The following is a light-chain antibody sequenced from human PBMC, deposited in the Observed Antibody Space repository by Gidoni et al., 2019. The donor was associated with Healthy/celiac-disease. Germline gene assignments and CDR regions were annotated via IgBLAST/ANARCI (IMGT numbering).Light chain of an antibody. CDR3: QQYGSLGT. CDR1: QSVSSSY. V-gene: IGKV3-20*01. CDR2: GAS. Sequence: IVLTQSPGTLSLSPGERATLSCRASQSVSSSYLAWYQQNPGQAPRLLIYGASSRATGIPDRFSGSGSGTDFTLTISRLEPEEFAVYYCQQYGSLGTFXQXTKLXIK. J-gene: IGKJ2*01.